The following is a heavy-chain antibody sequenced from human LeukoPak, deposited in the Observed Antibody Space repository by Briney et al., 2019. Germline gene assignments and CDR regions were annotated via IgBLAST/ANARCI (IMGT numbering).Heavy chain of an antibody. J-gene: IGHJ4*02. CDR3: SVYDSGGYKTFDY. V-gene: IGHV3-48*03. Sequence: GGSLRLSCAASGFTFSSYEMNWVRQAPGKGLEWVSYISSSGSTIYYADSVEGRFTISRDNAKNSLYLQMNSLRAEDTAVYYCSVYDSGGYKTFDYWGQGTLVTVSS. D-gene: IGHD3-22*01. CDR2: ISSSGSTI. CDR1: GFTFSSYE.